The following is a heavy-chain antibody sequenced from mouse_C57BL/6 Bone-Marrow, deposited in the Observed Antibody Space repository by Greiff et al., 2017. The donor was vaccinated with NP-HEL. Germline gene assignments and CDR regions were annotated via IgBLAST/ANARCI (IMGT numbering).Heavy chain of an antibody. J-gene: IGHJ3*01. D-gene: IGHD2-2*01. V-gene: IGHV1-59*01. Sequence: QVQLQQPGAELVRPGTSVKLSCKASGYTFTSYWMHWVKQRPGQGLEWIGVIDPSDSYTNYNQKFKVKATLTLDTSSSAAYMQLSSLTSEDSAVYNCARVSTMVKWFAYWGQGTLVTVSA. CDR1: GYTFTSYW. CDR2: IDPSDSYT. CDR3: ARVSTMVKWFAY.